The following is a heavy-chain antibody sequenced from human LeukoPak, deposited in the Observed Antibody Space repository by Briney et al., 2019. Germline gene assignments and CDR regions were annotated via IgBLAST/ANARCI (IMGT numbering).Heavy chain of an antibody. CDR2: ISSSGGST. CDR1: GFTFSNYA. D-gene: IGHD6-13*01. CDR3: AKDAGIAAAGTYYFDY. J-gene: IGHJ4*02. V-gene: IGHV3-23*01. Sequence: PGGSLRLSCAASGFTFSNYAMSWVRQAPGKGLEWVAGISSSGGSTYYADSVKGRFTISRDNSKNTLYLQMNSLRAEDTAVYYCAKDAGIAAAGTYYFDYWGQGTLVTVSS.